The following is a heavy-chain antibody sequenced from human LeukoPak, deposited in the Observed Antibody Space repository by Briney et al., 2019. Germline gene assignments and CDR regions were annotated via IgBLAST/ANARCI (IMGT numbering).Heavy chain of an antibody. CDR3: ARDLDVATAEDYKYGMDV. Sequence: GGSLRLSCVASGFTFSDYYMSWIRQAPGKGLEWLSYITSSGRSIYYADSVRGRLTISRDNAKNSLYLQMNSLRAEDTAVYYCARDLDVATAEDYKYGMDVWGQGTTVTVSS. V-gene: IGHV3-11*01. CDR1: GFTFSDYY. D-gene: IGHD6-13*01. CDR2: ITSSGRSI. J-gene: IGHJ6*02.